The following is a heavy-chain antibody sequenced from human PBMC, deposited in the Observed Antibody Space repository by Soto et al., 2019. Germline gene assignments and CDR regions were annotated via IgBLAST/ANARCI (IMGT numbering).Heavy chain of an antibody. CDR1: GFTFNNYW. V-gene: IGHV3-7*03. CDR3: ARQRWLQLRYFDY. D-gene: IGHD5-12*01. CDR2: IKQDGSEK. J-gene: IGHJ4*02. Sequence: LRLSCAASGFTFNNYWMSWVRQAPGKGLEWVANIKQDGSEKNYVDSVKGRFTISRDKAKNSLYLEMKRLRAEDTAVYYCARQRWLQLRYFDYWGQGTQVTVSS.